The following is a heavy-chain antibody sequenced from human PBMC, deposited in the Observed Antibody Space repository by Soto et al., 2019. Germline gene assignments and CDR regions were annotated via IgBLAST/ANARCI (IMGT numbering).Heavy chain of an antibody. D-gene: IGHD3-3*01. J-gene: IGHJ4*02. Sequence: GSSVKVSCKASGYTFTSYYMHWVRQAPGQGLEWMGIINPSGGSTGYAQKFQGRVTMTRDTSTSTVYMELTRLRSEDTAVYYCESLESGNFDYWGQGTLVSVS. CDR3: ESLESGNFDY. V-gene: IGHV1-46*01. CDR2: INPSGGST. CDR1: GYTFTSYY.